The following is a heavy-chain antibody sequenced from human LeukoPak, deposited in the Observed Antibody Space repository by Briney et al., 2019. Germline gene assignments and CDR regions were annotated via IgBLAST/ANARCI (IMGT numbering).Heavy chain of an antibody. CDR1: GNTFTGYY. V-gene: IGHV1-2*02. CDR3: ARGMYSSGWYGSFDY. J-gene: IGHJ4*02. CDR2: INPHSGGT. D-gene: IGHD6-19*01. Sequence: ASVKVSCKASGNTFTGYYIHWVRQAPGQGLEWMGWINPHSGGTNYGQKFKGRVTMTRDTYISTAYMEVSRLTSDDTAVYYCARGMYSSGWYGSFDYWGQGTLVTVSS.